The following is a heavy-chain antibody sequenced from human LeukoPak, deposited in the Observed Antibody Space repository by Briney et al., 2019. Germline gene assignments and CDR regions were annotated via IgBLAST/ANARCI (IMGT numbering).Heavy chain of an antibody. CDR1: GYTFTDYY. D-gene: IGHD2-2*01. J-gene: IGHJ4*02. CDR3: ARVGRSVEVPSATGAYFDY. V-gene: IGHV1-2*02. CDR2: INPNSGGT. Sequence: ASVKVSCKASGYTFTDYYMHWVRQAPGQGVEWMGWINPNSGGTNYAQKFQGRVTMTRDTSISTAYMELSRLRSDDTAVYYCARVGRSVEVPSATGAYFDYWGQGTLVTVSS.